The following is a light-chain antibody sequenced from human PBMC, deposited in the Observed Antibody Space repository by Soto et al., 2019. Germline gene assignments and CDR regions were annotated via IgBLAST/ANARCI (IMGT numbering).Light chain of an antibody. J-gene: IGKJ3*01. V-gene: IGKV3-15*01. CDR2: GAS. Sequence: EIVLTQSPGTLSLPPGDRATISCRASQSVSNNLAWYQQKPGQAPRLLVYGASTRATGIPARFSGSGSETEFTLTISSLQSEDFAVYYCQQYHDWPFTFGPGTKVDIK. CDR3: QQYHDWPFT. CDR1: QSVSNN.